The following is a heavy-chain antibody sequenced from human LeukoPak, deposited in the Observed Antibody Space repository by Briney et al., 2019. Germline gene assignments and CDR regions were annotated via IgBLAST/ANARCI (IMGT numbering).Heavy chain of an antibody. CDR2: ISGSGGST. J-gene: IGHJ4*02. CDR1: GFTFSSYA. Sequence: GGSLRLSCAASGFTFSSYAMSWVRQAPGKGLEWVSAISGSGGSTYYADSVKGRFTISRDNSKNTLYLQMNSLRAEDTAVYYCAKYGPRGKYYDFWSGYENFDYWGQGTLVTVSS. CDR3: AKYGPRGKYYDFWSGYENFDY. V-gene: IGHV3-23*01. D-gene: IGHD3-3*01.